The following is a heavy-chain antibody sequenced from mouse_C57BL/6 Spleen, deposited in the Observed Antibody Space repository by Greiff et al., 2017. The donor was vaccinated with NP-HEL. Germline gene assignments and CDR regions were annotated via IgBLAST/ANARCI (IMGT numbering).Heavy chain of an antibody. J-gene: IGHJ2*01. CDR3: ARWFYYYGSSWYFDY. CDR1: GYSFTDYN. D-gene: IGHD1-1*01. V-gene: IGHV1-39*01. CDR2: INPNYGTT. Sequence: EVQLQQSGPELVKPGASVKISCKASGYSFTDYNMNWVKQSNGKSLEWIGVINPNYGTTSYNQKFKGKATLTVEQSASTAYMQLNSLTSDDFAVYYCARWFYYYGSSWYFDYWGQGTTLTVSS.